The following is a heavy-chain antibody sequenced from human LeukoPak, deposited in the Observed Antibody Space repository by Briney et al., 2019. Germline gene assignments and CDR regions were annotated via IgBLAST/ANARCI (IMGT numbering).Heavy chain of an antibody. Sequence: GGSLRLSCAASGFTVSSNYMSWVRQAPGKGLEWVANIKQDGSEKYYVDSVKGRFTISRDNAKNSLYLQMNSLRAEDTAVYYCVRDLVRGDLYYFDYWGQGTLVTVSS. CDR3: VRDLVRGDLYYFDY. D-gene: IGHD3-10*01. J-gene: IGHJ4*02. V-gene: IGHV3-7*01. CDR1: GFTVSSNY. CDR2: IKQDGSEK.